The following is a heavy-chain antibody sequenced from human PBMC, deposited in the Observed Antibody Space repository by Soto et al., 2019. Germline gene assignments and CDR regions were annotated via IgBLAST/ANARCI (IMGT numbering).Heavy chain of an antibody. D-gene: IGHD2-15*01. CDR3: ARGPGGPDGPGDY. J-gene: IGHJ4*02. CDR2: INAGNGNT. CDR1: GYTFTSYA. V-gene: IGHV1-3*01. Sequence: ASVKVSCKASGYTFTSYAMHWVRQAPGQRLEWMGWINAGNGNTKYSQKFKGRVTITRDTSASTAYTELSSLRSEDTAVYYCARGPGGPDGPGDYWGQGTLVTVSS.